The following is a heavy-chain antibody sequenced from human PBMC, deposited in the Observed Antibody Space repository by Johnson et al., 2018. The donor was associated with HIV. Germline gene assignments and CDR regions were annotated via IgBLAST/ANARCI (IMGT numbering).Heavy chain of an antibody. CDR3: AKMGYSGSDWDVFGK. Sequence: VQLVESGGGLVKPGGSLRLSCAASGFTFSDYYMSWIRQAPGQGLEWVSYISSSGSTIYYADSVTGRFTISRDNSKKTLYLQMNSLRAEDTAVYHCAKMGYSGSDWDVFGKWGQGTMVTVSS. CDR1: GFTFSDYY. D-gene: IGHD1-26*01. V-gene: IGHV3-11*04. CDR2: ISSSGSTI. J-gene: IGHJ3*02.